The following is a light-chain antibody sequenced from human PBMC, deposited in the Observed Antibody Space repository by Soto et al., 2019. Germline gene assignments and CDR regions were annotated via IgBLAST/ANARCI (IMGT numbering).Light chain of an antibody. J-gene: IGLJ2*01. CDR3: CSYAGGTTSYVV. V-gene: IGLV2-23*01. CDR1: SSDVGSYNL. Sequence: QSALTQPASVSGSPGQSITISCTGTSSDVGSYNLLSWYQQHPGKAPKLIIYEGIKRPSGVSNRFSASKSDNTASLTISGLQAEDESEYYCCSYAGGTTSYVVFGRGTKLTVL. CDR2: EGI.